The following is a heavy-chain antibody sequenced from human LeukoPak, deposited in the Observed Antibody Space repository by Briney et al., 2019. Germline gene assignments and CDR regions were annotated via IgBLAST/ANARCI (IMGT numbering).Heavy chain of an antibody. D-gene: IGHD6-19*01. CDR1: GGSISSYY. CDR2: IYYSGST. Sequence: SETLSLTCTVSGGSISSYYWSWIRQPPGKGLEWIGYIYYSGSTNYNPSLKSRVTISVDTSKNQFSLKLSSVTAADTAVYYCARGKEDSGWIYWYFDLWGRGTLVTVSS. V-gene: IGHV4-59*12. CDR3: ARGKEDSGWIYWYFDL. J-gene: IGHJ2*01.